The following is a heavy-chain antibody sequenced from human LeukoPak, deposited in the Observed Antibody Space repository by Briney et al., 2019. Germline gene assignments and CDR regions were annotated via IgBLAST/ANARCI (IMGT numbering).Heavy chain of an antibody. J-gene: IGHJ4*01. CDR1: GFTLNNYG. CDR2: LRYDGNSK. CDR3: AKEKGRPYDRAFDY. Sequence: GGSLRLSCVVTGFTLNNYGMHWVRQAPGKGLEWVAFLRYDGNSKYYAESVKGRFTVSRDNSMNTMYSQLSNLRVDETAVYYCAKEKGRPYDRAFDYWGQGALVTVSS. D-gene: IGHD3-22*01. V-gene: IGHV3-30*02.